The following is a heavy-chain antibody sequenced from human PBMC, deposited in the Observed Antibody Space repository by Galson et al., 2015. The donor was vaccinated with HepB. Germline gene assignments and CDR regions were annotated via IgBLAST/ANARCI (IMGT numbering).Heavy chain of an antibody. CDR3: ARGGLATIGGPTFDY. V-gene: IGHV1-18*01. CDR2: ISGYDVNV. CDR1: GYTFSRLS. J-gene: IGHJ4*02. D-gene: IGHD5-24*01. Sequence: SVKVSCKASGYTFSRLSIGWLPQAPGQGLESMRWISGYDVNVRYAQKFQGRLTMTTDTSTSTAHLDLRSLRSDDSAVYYCARGGLATIGGPTFDYWGQGTLVTVSS.